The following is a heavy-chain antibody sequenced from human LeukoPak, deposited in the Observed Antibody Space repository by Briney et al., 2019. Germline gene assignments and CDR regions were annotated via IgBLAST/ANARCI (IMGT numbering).Heavy chain of an antibody. CDR1: GFTFSSYG. CDR2: VSIGGTYI. V-gene: IGHV3-21*01. Sequence: PGGSLRLACAASGFTFSSYGMNWVRQAPGKGLEWVSFVSIGGTYIYYADSVKGRFTISRDDAKNSLYLQMNSLTAEDTAEYYCARNKINTVTTGWYFDLWGRGTLVTVSS. J-gene: IGHJ2*01. CDR3: ARNKINTVTTGWYFDL. D-gene: IGHD4-17*01.